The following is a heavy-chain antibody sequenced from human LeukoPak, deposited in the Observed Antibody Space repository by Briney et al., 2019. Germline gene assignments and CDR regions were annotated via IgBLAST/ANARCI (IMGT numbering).Heavy chain of an antibody. CDR1: GYTFTGAY. D-gene: IGHD2-21*01. CDR2: INPNSGGT. J-gene: IGHJ4*02. V-gene: IGHV1-2*02. Sequence: GASVKVSCKASGYTFTGAYMHWVRQAPGQGLEWMGWINPNSGGTQFAQKFQGRVTMTRDTSISTAYMELDRLRSDDTAVYYCARVLFNSGYDFWGQGTLVTVSS. CDR3: ARVLFNSGYDF.